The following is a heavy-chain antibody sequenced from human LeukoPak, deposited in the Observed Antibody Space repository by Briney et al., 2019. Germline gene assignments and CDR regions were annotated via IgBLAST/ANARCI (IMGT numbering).Heavy chain of an antibody. J-gene: IGHJ4*02. D-gene: IGHD1-7*01. CDR1: GYTFTSYY. CDR2: INPSGGST. Sequence: ASVKVSCKASGYTFTSYYMHWVRQAPGQELEWMGIINPSGGSTSYAQKFQGRVTMARDTSTSTVYMELSSLRSEDTAVYYCARWLELLYYFDYWGQGTLVTVSS. CDR3: ARWLELLYYFDY. V-gene: IGHV1-46*01.